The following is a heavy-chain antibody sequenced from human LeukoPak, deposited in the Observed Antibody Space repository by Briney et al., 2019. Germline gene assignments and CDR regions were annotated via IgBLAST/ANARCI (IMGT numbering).Heavy chain of an antibody. Sequence: SETLSLTCTVSGGSISSSSYYWGWIRQPPGKGLEWIGSIYYSGSTYYNPSLKSRVTISVDTSKNQFSLKLSSVTAADTAVYYCARRGYDFWSGYQIGWFDPWGQGTLVTVSS. CDR3: ARRGYDFWSGYQIGWFDP. V-gene: IGHV4-39*01. J-gene: IGHJ5*02. CDR1: GGSISSSSYY. CDR2: IYYSGST. D-gene: IGHD3-3*01.